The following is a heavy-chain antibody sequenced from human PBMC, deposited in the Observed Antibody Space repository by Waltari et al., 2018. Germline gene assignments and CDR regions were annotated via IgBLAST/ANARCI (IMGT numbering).Heavy chain of an antibody. CDR2: IGGSGIST. CDR3: AKDIAPAGTRYFDY. Sequence: EVQLLESGGGLVQLGGSLRLSCVASGRPLSRYTMSWVRQAPGKGLEWVSSIGGSGISTYYADSVKGRFTISRDNSKDTLYLQINSLRAEDTAVYYCAKDIAPAGTRYFDYWGQGTLVTVSS. J-gene: IGHJ4*02. D-gene: IGHD6-13*01. CDR1: GRPLSRYT. V-gene: IGHV3-23*01.